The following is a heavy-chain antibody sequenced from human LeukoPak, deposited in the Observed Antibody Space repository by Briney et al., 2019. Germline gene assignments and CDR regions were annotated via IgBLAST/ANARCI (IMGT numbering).Heavy chain of an antibody. J-gene: IGHJ4*02. D-gene: IGHD6-6*01. Sequence: SETLSLTCTVSGGSISSSGYYWGWIRQPPGKGLEWIGSIYYSGSTYYSPSLKSRVTISVDTSKNQFSLKLSSVTAADTAVYYCASSPYSSSSVFDYWGQGTLVTVSS. V-gene: IGHV4-39*01. CDR3: ASSPYSSSSVFDY. CDR2: IYYSGST. CDR1: GGSISSSGYY.